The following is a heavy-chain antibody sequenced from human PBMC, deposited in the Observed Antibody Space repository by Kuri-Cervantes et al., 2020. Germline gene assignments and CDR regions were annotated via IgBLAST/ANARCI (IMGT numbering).Heavy chain of an antibody. CDR2: ITTSSSTI. D-gene: IGHD3-22*01. Sequence: GGSLRLSCTASGFTFSSNSMNWVRQAPGKGLEWISYITTSSSTIYYADSVKGRFTISRDNAKNSVYLQMNSLRAEDTAVYYCATSSSAYSYYYYYMDVWGKGTTVTVSS. CDR1: GFTFSSNS. V-gene: IGHV3-48*01. J-gene: IGHJ6*03. CDR3: ATSSSAYSYYYYYMDV.